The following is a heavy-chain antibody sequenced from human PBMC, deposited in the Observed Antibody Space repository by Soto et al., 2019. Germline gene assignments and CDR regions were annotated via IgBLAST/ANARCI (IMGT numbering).Heavy chain of an antibody. J-gene: IGHJ4*02. Sequence: GASVKVSCKASGGTFSSYAISWVRQAPGQGLEWMGGIIPIFGTANYAQKFQGRVTITADESTSTAYMELSSLRSEDTAVYYCASLVAGKFDYWGQGTLVTVSS. V-gene: IGHV1-69*13. D-gene: IGHD6-19*01. CDR2: IIPIFGTA. CDR1: GGTFSSYA. CDR3: ASLVAGKFDY.